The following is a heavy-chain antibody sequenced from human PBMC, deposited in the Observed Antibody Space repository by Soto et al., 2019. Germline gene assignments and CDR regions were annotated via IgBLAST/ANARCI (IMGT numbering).Heavy chain of an antibody. CDR1: RVTFSSYA. J-gene: IGHJ5*02. Sequence: GASVKVSCKASRVTFSSYAISWVRQAPGQGLEWMGGIIPIFGTANYAQKFQGRVTITADESTSTAYMELSSLRSEDTAVYYCARGTQPYSSGWEPFDPWGQGTLVTVSS. D-gene: IGHD6-19*01. CDR2: IIPIFGTA. CDR3: ARGTQPYSSGWEPFDP. V-gene: IGHV1-69*13.